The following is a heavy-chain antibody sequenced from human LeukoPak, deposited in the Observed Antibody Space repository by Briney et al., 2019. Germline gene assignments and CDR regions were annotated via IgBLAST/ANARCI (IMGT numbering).Heavy chain of an antibody. V-gene: IGHV1-2*02. D-gene: IGHD1-1*01. CDR1: GYTFINYF. Sequence: ASVKVSCKASGYTFINYFIHWVRQAPGQGLEWLGWLSPKNGATKYGESFQGRVTMTRDTSINTVYMELRRLTSDDTAVYYCTRDEDVYHKDWKETNWFDPWGQGTLVTVSS. J-gene: IGHJ5*02. CDR2: LSPKNGAT. CDR3: TRDEDVYHKDWKETNWFDP.